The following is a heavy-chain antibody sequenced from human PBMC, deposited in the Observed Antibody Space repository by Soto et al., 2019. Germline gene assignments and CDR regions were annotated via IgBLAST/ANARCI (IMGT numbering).Heavy chain of an antibody. V-gene: IGHV3-21*01. CDR1: GFTFSSYS. Sequence: GGSLRPSCAASGFTFSSYSMNWVRQAPGKGLEWVSSISSSSSYIYYADSVKGRFTISRDNAKNSLYLQMNSLRAEDTAVYYCARDQWLAGAFDIWGQGTMVTVSS. CDR2: ISSSSSYI. J-gene: IGHJ3*02. CDR3: ARDQWLAGAFDI. D-gene: IGHD6-19*01.